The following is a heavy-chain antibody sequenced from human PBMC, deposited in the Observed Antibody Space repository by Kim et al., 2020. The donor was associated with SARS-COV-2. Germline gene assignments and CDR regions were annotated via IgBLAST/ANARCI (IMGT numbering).Heavy chain of an antibody. J-gene: IGHJ3*02. D-gene: IGHD3-22*01. CDR3: ARDSGGYYYDAFDI. V-gene: IGHV1-2*04. Sequence: AQKFQGWVTMTRDTSISTAYMELSRLRSDDTAVYYCARDSGGYYYDAFDIWGQGTMVTVSS.